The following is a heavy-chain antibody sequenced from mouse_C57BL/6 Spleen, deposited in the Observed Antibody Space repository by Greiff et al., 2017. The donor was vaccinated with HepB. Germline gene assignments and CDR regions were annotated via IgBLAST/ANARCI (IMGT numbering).Heavy chain of an antibody. CDR3: ARQGTTVVARVYFDY. D-gene: IGHD1-1*01. V-gene: IGHV5-6*02. CDR1: GFTFSSYG. J-gene: IGHJ2*01. CDR2: ISSGGSYT. Sequence: DVKLVESGGDLVKPGGSLKLSCAASGFTFSSYGMSWVRQTPDKRLEWVATISSGGSYTYYPDSVKGRFTISRDNAKNTLYLQMSSLKSEDTAMYYCARQGTTVVARVYFDYWGQGTTLTVSS.